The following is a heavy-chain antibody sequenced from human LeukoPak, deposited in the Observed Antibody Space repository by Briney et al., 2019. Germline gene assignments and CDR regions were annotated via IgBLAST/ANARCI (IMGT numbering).Heavy chain of an antibody. Sequence: ASVKVSCKVSGYTLTELSMHWVRQAPGKGLEWMGGFDPEDGETIYAQKFQGRVTMTEDTSTDTAYMELSSLRSEDTAVYYCAGGRSSTSCLGYWGQGTLVTVSS. J-gene: IGHJ4*02. CDR3: AGGRSSTSCLGY. CDR2: FDPEDGET. CDR1: GYTLTELS. V-gene: IGHV1-24*01. D-gene: IGHD2-2*01.